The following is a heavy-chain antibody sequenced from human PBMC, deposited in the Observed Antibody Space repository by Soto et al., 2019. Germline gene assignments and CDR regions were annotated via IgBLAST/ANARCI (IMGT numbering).Heavy chain of an antibody. J-gene: IGHJ3*02. V-gene: IGHV3-23*01. CDR1: GFTFSSYA. Sequence: GGSLRLSCAASGFTFSSYAMSWVRQAPGKGLEWVSAISGSGGSTYYADSVKGRSTISRDNSKNTLYLQMNSLRAEDTAVYYCAKDPSIAVAGDAFDIWGQGTMVTVSS. CDR2: ISGSGGST. D-gene: IGHD6-19*01. CDR3: AKDPSIAVAGDAFDI.